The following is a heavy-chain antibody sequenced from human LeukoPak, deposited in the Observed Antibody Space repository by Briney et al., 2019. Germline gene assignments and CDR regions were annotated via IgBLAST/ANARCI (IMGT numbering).Heavy chain of an antibody. CDR2: IIPIFGTA. D-gene: IGHD2-2*01. J-gene: IGHJ4*02. CDR1: GGTFSSYA. CDR3: ARGPIVVVPAAKYYFDY. Sequence: ASVKVSCKASGGTFSSYAISWVRQAPGQGLEWMGGIIPIFGTANYAQTFQGRVTITTDESTSTAYMELSSLRSEDTAVYYCARGPIVVVPAAKYYFDYWGQGTLVTVSS. V-gene: IGHV1-69*05.